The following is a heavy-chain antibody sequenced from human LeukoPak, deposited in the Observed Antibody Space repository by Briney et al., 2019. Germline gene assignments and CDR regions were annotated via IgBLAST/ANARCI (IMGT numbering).Heavy chain of an antibody. CDR3: AKLTTT. V-gene: IGHV3-23*01. CDR1: GFTFDSSA. J-gene: IGHJ5*02. D-gene: IGHD4-17*01. CDR2: ITGSGGST. Sequence: GGSLRLSCAASGFTFDSSAMSWVRQAPGKGLEWVSVITGSGGSTYYADSAKGRFTISRDTSNNTLYLQMNSLRADDTAVYYCAKLTTTWGQGTLVTVSP.